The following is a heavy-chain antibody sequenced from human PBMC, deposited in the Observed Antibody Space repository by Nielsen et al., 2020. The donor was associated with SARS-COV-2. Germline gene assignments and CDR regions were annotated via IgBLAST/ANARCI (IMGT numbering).Heavy chain of an antibody. V-gene: IGHV3-33*01. Sequence: GESLKISCAASGFTFTTYVMHWVRQAPGKGLQWVAVIWSDGSFKYHESSVKGRFTISRDNSRNTLYLQMNSLRTEDTAMYYCARGEDYSTMDVWGQGTTVTVSS. J-gene: IGHJ6*02. CDR3: ARGEDYSTMDV. CDR2: IWSDGSFK. CDR1: GFTFTTYV. D-gene: IGHD2-15*01.